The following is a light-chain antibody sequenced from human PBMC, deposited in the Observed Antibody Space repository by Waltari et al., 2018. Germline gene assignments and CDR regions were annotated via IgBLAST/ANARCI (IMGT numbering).Light chain of an antibody. CDR1: QSIDFY. V-gene: IGKV1-39*01. J-gene: IGKJ1*01. Sequence: DIQMTQSPSSLSASVGDRITITCRASQSIDFYLHWYRQRPGKAPELLIYASNILQSGVPSRFRGSGSGTEFTLPISSLQTEDFAIYYCQQSYSSPWTFGPGTKVEIK. CDR3: QQSYSSPWT. CDR2: ASN.